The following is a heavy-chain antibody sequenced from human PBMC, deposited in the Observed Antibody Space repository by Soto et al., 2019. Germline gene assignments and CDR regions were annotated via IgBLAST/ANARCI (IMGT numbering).Heavy chain of an antibody. Sequence: GASVKVSCKASGYTFTSYDINWVRQATGQGLEWMGWMNPNSGNTGYAQKFQGRVTMTRNTSISTAYMELSSLRSEDTAVYYCAREIYCGGDCSPRRIVAFDIWGQGTMVTVSS. CDR1: GYTFTSYD. J-gene: IGHJ3*02. CDR3: AREIYCGGDCSPRRIVAFDI. D-gene: IGHD2-21*02. CDR2: MNPNSGNT. V-gene: IGHV1-8*01.